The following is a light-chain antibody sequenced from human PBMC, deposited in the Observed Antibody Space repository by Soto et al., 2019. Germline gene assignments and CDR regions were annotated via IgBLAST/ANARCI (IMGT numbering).Light chain of an antibody. Sequence: DIQMTQSPSTLSASVGDRVTITCRASQSISSWLAWYQQKPGKAPKLLIYDASSLESGVPSRFSGSGSVTEFTLTISSLQTDDFATYYCQHYNSYPYTFGQGTKLEIK. CDR3: QHYNSYPYT. CDR2: DAS. CDR1: QSISSW. J-gene: IGKJ2*01. V-gene: IGKV1-5*01.